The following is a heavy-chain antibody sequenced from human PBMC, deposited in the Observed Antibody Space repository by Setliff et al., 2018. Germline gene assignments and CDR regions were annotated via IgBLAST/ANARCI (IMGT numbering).Heavy chain of an antibody. Sequence: PGGSLRLSCAASGFTFSNYWMHWVRRAPGKGLVWVSRINTAGTDTTHADSVKGRFTISRDNAKNTLYLQMNSLRAEDTAVYYCARVYYDSPWAFDIWGQGTMVTVS. J-gene: IGHJ3*02. D-gene: IGHD3-22*01. CDR2: INTAGTDT. CDR1: GFTFSNYW. CDR3: ARVYYDSPWAFDI. V-gene: IGHV3-74*01.